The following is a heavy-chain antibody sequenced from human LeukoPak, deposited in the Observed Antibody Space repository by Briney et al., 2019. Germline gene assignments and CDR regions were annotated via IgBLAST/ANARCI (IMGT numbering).Heavy chain of an antibody. CDR1: GGSISSYY. Sequence: SETLSLTCTVSGGSISSYYWSWIRQPPGKGLEWIGYIYYSGSTNYNPSPKSRVTISVDTSKNQFSLKLSSVTAADTAVYYCARDYYYDSSGYSDAFDIWGQGTMVTVSS. CDR3: ARDYYYDSSGYSDAFDI. J-gene: IGHJ3*02. CDR2: IYYSGST. V-gene: IGHV4-59*13. D-gene: IGHD3-22*01.